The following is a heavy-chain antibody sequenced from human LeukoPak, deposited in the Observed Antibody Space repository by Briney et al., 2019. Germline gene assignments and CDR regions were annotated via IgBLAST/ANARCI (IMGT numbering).Heavy chain of an antibody. CDR3: TREARVGNWFDP. D-gene: IGHD2-2*01. Sequence: ASVKVSCRASGYTFTDYYIHWVRQAPGQGLEWMGWINPDNGGTNYAQKFQGRVTMTRDTSIRTVYMDLSRLRSDDTAAFYCTREARVGNWFDPWGQGTQVTVSS. J-gene: IGHJ5*02. CDR2: INPDNGGT. CDR1: GYTFTDYY. V-gene: IGHV1-2*02.